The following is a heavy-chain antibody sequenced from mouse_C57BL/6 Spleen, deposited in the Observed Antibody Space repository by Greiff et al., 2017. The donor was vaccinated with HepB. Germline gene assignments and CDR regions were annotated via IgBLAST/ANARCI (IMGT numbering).Heavy chain of an antibody. CDR1: GYTFTSYW. V-gene: IGHV1-72*01. CDR3: ARKVIYYDYDYYAMDY. D-gene: IGHD2-4*01. Sequence: QVQLKQPGAELVKPGASVKLSCKASGYTFTSYWMHWVKQRPGRGLEWIGRIDPNSGGTKYNEKFKSKATLTVDKPSSTAYMQLSSLTSEDSAVYYCARKVIYYDYDYYAMDYWGQGTSVTVSS. CDR2: IDPNSGGT. J-gene: IGHJ4*01.